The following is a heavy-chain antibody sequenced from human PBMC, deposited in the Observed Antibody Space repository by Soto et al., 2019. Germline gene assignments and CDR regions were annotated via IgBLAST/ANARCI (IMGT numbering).Heavy chain of an antibody. CDR1: GYTLTELS. Sequence: GASVKVSCKVSGYTLTELSMHWVRQAPGKGLEWMGRINPKDGATSYARKFQGRVTMIRDTSMSTVYMELSSLRSEDTAVYYCARDPNLVVVTQRYYHYYYMDVWGKGTTVTVSS. V-gene: IGHV1-24*01. CDR2: INPKDGAT. D-gene: IGHD2-21*02. J-gene: IGHJ6*03. CDR3: ARDPNLVVVTQRYYHYYYMDV.